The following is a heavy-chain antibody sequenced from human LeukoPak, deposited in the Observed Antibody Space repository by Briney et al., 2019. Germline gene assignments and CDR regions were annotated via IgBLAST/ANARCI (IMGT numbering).Heavy chain of an antibody. V-gene: IGHV3-21*01. CDR1: GFTFTSFS. D-gene: IGHD3-3*01. CDR3: ARDLDFWSGYKDY. J-gene: IGHJ4*02. CDR2: MTSSSHS. Sequence: GGSLRLSCAASGFTFTSFSFNWVRQAPGKGLEWVSSMTSSSHSYYADSVKGRFTISRDNAKNSLFLQMNSLRAEDTAVYYCARDLDFWSGYKDYWGQGTLVTVSS.